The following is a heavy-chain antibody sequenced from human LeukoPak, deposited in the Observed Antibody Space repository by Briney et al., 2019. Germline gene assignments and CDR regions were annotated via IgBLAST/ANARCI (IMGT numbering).Heavy chain of an antibody. J-gene: IGHJ6*03. D-gene: IGHD2-15*01. V-gene: IGHV3-23*01. CDR1: GFTFSNYA. Sequence: GGSLRFSCAASGFTFSNYAMSWLGPAPGKGLDWVSVISGGGGKTDYADAVRGRFTISRDNSKNTLYLQMNSLRAEDTAVYYCAKVPECSGSTCYGGYQYYYMDVWGKGTTVTVSS. CDR2: ISGGGGKT. CDR3: AKVPECSGSTCYGGYQYYYMDV.